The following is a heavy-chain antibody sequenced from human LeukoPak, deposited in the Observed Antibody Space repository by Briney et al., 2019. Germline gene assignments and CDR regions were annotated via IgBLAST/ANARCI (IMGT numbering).Heavy chain of an antibody. CDR2: INPDSGDT. J-gene: IGHJ1*01. CDR3: ARGSYDSSDFGYFQH. V-gene: IGHV1-2*02. D-gene: IGHD3-22*01. Sequence: ASVKVSCKASGYTFTGYYIHWVRQAPGQGLEWMGWINPDSGDTNYAQRFQGRATMTRDTSISTAYMEKRRLTSDDTAVYYCARGSYDSSDFGYFQHWGQGTLVTVSS. CDR1: GYTFTGYY.